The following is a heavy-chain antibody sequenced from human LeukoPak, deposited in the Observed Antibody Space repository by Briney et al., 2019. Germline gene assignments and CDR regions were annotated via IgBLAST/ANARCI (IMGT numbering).Heavy chain of an antibody. Sequence: ASVKVSCKASGYTFTSYDIQWVRQAPGQGLEWMGWINTNTGNPTYAQGFTGRVVFSLDTSVSTAYLQISSLKAEDTAVYYCARKSVAATPRDIVYQYYSMDVWGKGTTVTVSS. J-gene: IGHJ6*03. CDR3: ARKSVAATPRDIVYQYYSMDV. V-gene: IGHV7-4-1*02. CDR2: INTNTGNP. D-gene: IGHD2-15*01. CDR1: GYTFTSYD.